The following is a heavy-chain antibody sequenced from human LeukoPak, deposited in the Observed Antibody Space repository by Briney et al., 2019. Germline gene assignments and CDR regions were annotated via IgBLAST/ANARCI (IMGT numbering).Heavy chain of an antibody. CDR3: ARDRGGGGNGNFDY. CDR1: GYTFTSYG. V-gene: IGHV1-18*01. J-gene: IGHJ4*02. Sequence: GASVKVSFKSSGYTFTSYGISWVRQAPGQGLEWMGWISAYNGNTNYAQKLQGRVTMTTDTSTSTAYMELRSLRSDDTAVYYCARDRGGGGNGNFDYWGQGTLVTVSS. D-gene: IGHD4-23*01. CDR2: ISAYNGNT.